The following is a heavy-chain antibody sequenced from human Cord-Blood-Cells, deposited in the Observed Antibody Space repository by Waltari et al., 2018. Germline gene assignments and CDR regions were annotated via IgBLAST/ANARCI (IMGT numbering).Heavy chain of an antibody. V-gene: IGHV4-61*01. D-gene: IGHD2-15*01. CDR2: IYYSGST. CDR1: GGSVSSARYY. Sequence: QVQLQESGPGLAQPAETLSLTRTAAGGSVSSARYYLGWIRQPPAKGLEWIGYIYYSGSTNYNPSLKSRVTISVDTSKNQFSLKLSSVTAADTAVYYCARVGSGWNHYYYYYMDVWGKGTTVTVSS. CDR3: ARVGSGWNHYYYYYMDV. J-gene: IGHJ6*03.